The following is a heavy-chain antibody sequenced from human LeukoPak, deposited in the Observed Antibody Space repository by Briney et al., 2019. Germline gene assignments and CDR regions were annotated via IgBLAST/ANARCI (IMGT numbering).Heavy chain of an antibody. CDR1: GFTFSGSA. CDR2: IRYDGSNK. D-gene: IGHD5-24*01. CDR3: ARWAPKSDGYMTIYYYYYIDV. J-gene: IGHJ6*03. V-gene: IGHV3-30*04. Sequence: PGGSLRLSCAASGFTFSGSAVHWVRQAPGKGLEWVAFIRYDGSNKYYADSAKGRFTISRDNAKNSLYLQMNGLRAEDTAVYYCARWAPKSDGYMTIYYYYYIDVWGKGTTVTISS.